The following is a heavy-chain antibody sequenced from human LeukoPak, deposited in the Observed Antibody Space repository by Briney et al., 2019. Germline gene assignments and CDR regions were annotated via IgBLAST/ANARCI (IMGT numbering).Heavy chain of an antibody. D-gene: IGHD3-10*01. V-gene: IGHV3-66*01. CDR1: GFTVSSTD. CDR3: ARDGGSGSPTPTYYYYGMDV. Sequence: GGSLRLSCAASGFTVSSTDMSWVRQAPGKGLEWVSFLYGGTKTYYADSVKGRFTISRDNSKNTLHLQMNSLRPEDTAVYYCARDGGSGSPTPTYYYYGMDVWGQGTTVTVPS. J-gene: IGHJ6*02. CDR2: LYGGTKT.